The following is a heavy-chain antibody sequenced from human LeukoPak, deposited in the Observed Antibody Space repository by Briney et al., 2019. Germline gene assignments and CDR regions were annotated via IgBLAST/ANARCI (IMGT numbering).Heavy chain of an antibody. CDR2: LTPAGTT. Sequence: GGSLRLSCAASGFTFANYAMSWVRQAPGKGLGWVSALTPAGTTFYADIVKGRFSVSRDNSKNTLSLQMNSLRAEDTAVYYCVKESPYPEGSTARIYYFDNWGQGTLVTVSS. D-gene: IGHD2-2*01. CDR3: VKESPYPEGSTARIYYFDN. CDR1: GFTFANYA. V-gene: IGHV3-23*01. J-gene: IGHJ4*02.